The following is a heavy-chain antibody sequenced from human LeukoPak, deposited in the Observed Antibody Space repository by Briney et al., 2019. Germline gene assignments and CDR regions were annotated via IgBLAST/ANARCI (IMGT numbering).Heavy chain of an antibody. D-gene: IGHD3-10*01. V-gene: IGHV4-59*01. J-gene: IGHJ6*02. CDR3: ARGPNGSGSYYKGYYYGMDV. CDR1: GGSINSYY. CDR2: IYYSGST. Sequence: PSETLSLTCTVSGGSINSYYWSWIRQPPGKGLEWIGYIYYSGSTNYNPSLKSRVTISVDTSKNQFSLKLSSVTAADTAVYYCARGPNGSGSYYKGYYYGMDVWGQGTTVTVSS.